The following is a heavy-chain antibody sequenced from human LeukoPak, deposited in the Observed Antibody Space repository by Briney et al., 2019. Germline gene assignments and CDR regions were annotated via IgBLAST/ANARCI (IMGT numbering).Heavy chain of an antibody. D-gene: IGHD5-24*01. Sequence: PGGSLRLSCAASGFTFSSYGMHWVRQAIGKGLEWVSAIGTAGDTYYPGSVKGRFTISRENAKNSLYLQMNSLRAGDTAVYYCAGDTITGDGSYGMDVWGQGTTVTVSS. CDR3: AGDTITGDGSYGMDV. CDR1: GFTFSSYG. V-gene: IGHV3-13*01. CDR2: IGTAGDT. J-gene: IGHJ6*02.